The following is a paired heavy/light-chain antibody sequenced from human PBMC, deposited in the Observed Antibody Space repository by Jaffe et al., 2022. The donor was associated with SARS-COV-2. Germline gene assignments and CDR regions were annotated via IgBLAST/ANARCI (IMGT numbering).Heavy chain of an antibody. CDR3: SGEHSGGRYAFEI. V-gene: IGHV3-49*03. J-gene: IGHJ3*02. Sequence: EVQLVESGGGLVQPGRSLRLSCTASGFTFGDYGMSWFRQAPGKGLEWVGFIRNKAYGGTAEYAASVKGRFTISRDDSNSIAYLQMNSLKIADTAVYYCSGEHSGGRYAFEIWGQGTMVTVSS. CDR1: GFTFGDYG. CDR2: IRNKAYGGTA. D-gene: IGHD2-15*01.
Light chain of an antibody. Sequence: EIVMTQSPATLSVSPGERATLSCRASQSISSNLAWYQQKPGQAPRLLIYAASARATGIPARFSGSGSGTEFTLTISSLQSEDFAVYYCQQYNNWPLTLGGGTKVEIK. V-gene: IGKV3-15*01. J-gene: IGKJ4*01. CDR3: QQYNNWPLT. CDR1: QSISSN. CDR2: AAS.